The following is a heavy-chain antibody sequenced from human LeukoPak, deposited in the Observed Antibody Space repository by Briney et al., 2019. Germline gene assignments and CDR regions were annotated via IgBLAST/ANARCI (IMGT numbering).Heavy chain of an antibody. CDR3: ASPMFYYDFWSGYQPYYTDV. J-gene: IGHJ6*03. CDR1: GFTFSRDT. V-gene: IGHV3-48*01. D-gene: IGHD3-3*01. CDR2: ISSSSSTI. Sequence: GGSLRLSCAASGFTFSRDTMNWVRQAPGKGLEWVSYISSSSSTIYYADSVKGRFTISRDNAKNSLYLQMNSLRAEDTAVYYCASPMFYYDFWSGYQPYYTDVWGKGTTVTVSS.